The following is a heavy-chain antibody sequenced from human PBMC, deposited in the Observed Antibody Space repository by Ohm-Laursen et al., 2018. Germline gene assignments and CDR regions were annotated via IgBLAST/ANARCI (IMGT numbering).Heavy chain of an antibody. J-gene: IGHJ5*02. CDR1: GFTVSSNY. Sequence: SLRLSCSASGFTVSSNYMSWIRQAPGKGLEWVSYISSSGSTIYYADSVKGRFTISRDNAKNSLYLQMNSLRAEDTAVYYCARTPYSSGWYGWFDPWGQGTLVTVSS. V-gene: IGHV3-11*01. CDR3: ARTPYSSGWYGWFDP. CDR2: ISSSGSTI. D-gene: IGHD6-19*01.